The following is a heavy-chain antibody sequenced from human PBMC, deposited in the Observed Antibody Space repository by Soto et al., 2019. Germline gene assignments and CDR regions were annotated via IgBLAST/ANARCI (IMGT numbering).Heavy chain of an antibody. CDR2: FDPEDGET. J-gene: IGHJ5*02. D-gene: IGHD3-3*01. CDR1: GYTLTELS. V-gene: IGHV1-24*01. CDR3: ARVTTYYDFWSGYTLSGNWFDP. Sequence: ASVKVSCKVSGYTLTELSMHWVRQAPGKGLEWIGCFDPEDGETIYAQKFQGRVTMTEDTSTDTAYMELSSLRSEDTAVYYCARVTTYYDFWSGYTLSGNWFDPWGQGTLVTVSS.